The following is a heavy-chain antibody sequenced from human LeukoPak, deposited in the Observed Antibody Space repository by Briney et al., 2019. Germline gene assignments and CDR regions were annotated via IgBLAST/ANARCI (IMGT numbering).Heavy chain of an antibody. CDR1: GFTFSSYS. Sequence: GGSLRLSCAASGFTFSSYSMNWVRQAPGKGLEWVSSISSSSSYIYYADSVKGRFTISRDNAKNSLYLQMNSLRAEDTAVYYCARGSVGYCTNGVCYIWDYYFDYWGQGTLVTVSS. J-gene: IGHJ4*02. D-gene: IGHD2-8*01. CDR3: ARGSVGYCTNGVCYIWDYYFDY. V-gene: IGHV3-21*01. CDR2: ISSSSSYI.